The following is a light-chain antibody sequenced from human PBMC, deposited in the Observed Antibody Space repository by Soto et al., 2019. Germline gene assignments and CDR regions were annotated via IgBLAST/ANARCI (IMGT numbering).Light chain of an antibody. J-gene: IGKJ2*01. V-gene: IGKV1D-13*01. CDR1: QDISSA. CDR3: QQFKNYPRT. CDR2: GAS. Sequence: AIQLTPSPSSLSASVGDRVTITCRASQDISSALVWYQQKPGKAPKLLIYGASSLESVVPSRFSGGGSGTDFTLTIRNLQPEDFATDHCQQFKNYPRTFGQGTKLEIK.